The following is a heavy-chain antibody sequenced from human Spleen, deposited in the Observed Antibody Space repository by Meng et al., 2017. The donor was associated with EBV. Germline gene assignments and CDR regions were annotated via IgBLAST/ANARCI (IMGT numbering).Heavy chain of an antibody. D-gene: IGHD3-10*01. Sequence: QWVQSGAEVKKRGSSVKVSCKTSGGTFRSDAVSWVRQAPGQGLEWLGGLIPKSDAPYYAQKFQDRVTITADESTSTHYMDLRGLKSEDTAVYYCASESGRGFTPDYWGQGTLVTVSS. J-gene: IGHJ4*02. CDR2: LIPKSDAP. CDR1: GGTFRSDA. V-gene: IGHV1-69*01. CDR3: ASESGRGFTPDY.